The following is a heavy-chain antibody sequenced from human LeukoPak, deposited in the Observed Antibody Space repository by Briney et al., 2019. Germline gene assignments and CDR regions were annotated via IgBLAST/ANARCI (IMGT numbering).Heavy chain of an antibody. V-gene: IGHV3-9*01. D-gene: IGHD3-22*01. Sequence: PGGSLRLSCAASGFTFDDYAMHWVRQAPGKGLEWVSGISWNSGSIGYADSVKGRFTISRDNAKNSLYLQMNSLRAEDTALYYCAKAPGYYYDSSGMGYFDYWGQGTLVTVSS. CDR2: ISWNSGSI. CDR3: AKAPGYYYDSSGMGYFDY. J-gene: IGHJ4*02. CDR1: GFTFDDYA.